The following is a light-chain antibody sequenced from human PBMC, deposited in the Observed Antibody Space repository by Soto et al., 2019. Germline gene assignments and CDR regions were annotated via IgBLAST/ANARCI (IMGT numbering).Light chain of an antibody. CDR3: QQYGSAPQT. J-gene: IGKJ1*01. V-gene: IGKV3-20*01. CDR2: GAS. Sequence: EIVLTQSPGTLSLSPGERATLSCRASQYISSSYLAWYQQKPGQAPRLLIYGASSMATGIPDRFSGSGSGTDFTLTIRRLEPEDFAVYYCQQYGSAPQTFDQGTKVEIK. CDR1: QYISSSY.